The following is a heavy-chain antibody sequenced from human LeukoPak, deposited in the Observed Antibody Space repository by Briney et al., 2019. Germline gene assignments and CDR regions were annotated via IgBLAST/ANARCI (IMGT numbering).Heavy chain of an antibody. V-gene: IGHV3-7*01. D-gene: IGHD3-3*01. CDR2: IKQDGSEK. Sequence: GGSLRLSCAASGFTFSSYWMSWVRQAPGKGLEWVANIKQDGSEKYYVDSVKGRFTISRDNAKNSLYLQMNSLRAEDTAEYYCARDLRYYDFWSGYTFDYWGQGTLVTVSS. J-gene: IGHJ4*02. CDR3: ARDLRYYDFWSGYTFDY. CDR1: GFTFSSYW.